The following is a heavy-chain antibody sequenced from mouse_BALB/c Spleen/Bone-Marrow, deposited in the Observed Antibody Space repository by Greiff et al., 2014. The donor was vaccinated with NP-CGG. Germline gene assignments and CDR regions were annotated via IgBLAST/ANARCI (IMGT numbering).Heavy chain of an antibody. CDR1: GCTFTDYN. J-gene: IGHJ3*01. D-gene: IGHD2-3*01. V-gene: IGHV1S29*02. CDR2: IYPYNGGT. CDR3: ARGAAYGYYLGLAY. Sequence: VQLKESGPELVKPGASVKISCKASGCTFTDYNMHWVKQSHGKSLEWIGYIYPYNGGTVYKQKFKSKATLTVDNSSSTANMELRSLTSEDSAVYYCARGAAYGYYLGLAYWGQGTLVTVSA.